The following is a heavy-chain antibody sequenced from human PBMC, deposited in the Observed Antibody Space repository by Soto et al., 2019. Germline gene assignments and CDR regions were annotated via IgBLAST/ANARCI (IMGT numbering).Heavy chain of an antibody. J-gene: IGHJ6*03. Sequence: GGSLRLSCAASGFTFSSYGMHWVRQAPGKGLEWVAVIWYDGSNKYYADSVKGRFTISRDNSKNTLYLQMNSLRAEDTAVYYCARVGYCSGGSCYYYYYYMDVWGKGTTVTVSS. CDR2: IWYDGSNK. D-gene: IGHD2-15*01. CDR1: GFTFSSYG. V-gene: IGHV3-33*01. CDR3: ARVGYCSGGSCYYYYYYMDV.